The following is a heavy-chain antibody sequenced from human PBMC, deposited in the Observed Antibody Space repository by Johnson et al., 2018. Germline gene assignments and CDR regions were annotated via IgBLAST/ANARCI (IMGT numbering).Heavy chain of an antibody. V-gene: IGHV3-33*01. J-gene: IGHJ6*02. Sequence: QVQLVQSGGGVVQPGRSLRLSCAASGFTFSSYGMPWVRQAPGKGLEGVEVIWYDGGNKINAASGKGRFTISRDNFKNPLYRKMNSRGAEDTAVYYCASSPGPDYYYGMDVWGQGTTVTVSS. CDR1: GFTFSSYG. CDR2: IWYDGGNK. D-gene: IGHD6-6*01. CDR3: ASSPGPDYYYGMDV.